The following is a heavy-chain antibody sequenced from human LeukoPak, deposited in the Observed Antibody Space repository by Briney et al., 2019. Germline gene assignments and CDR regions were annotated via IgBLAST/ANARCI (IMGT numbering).Heavy chain of an antibody. J-gene: IGHJ1*01. Sequence: SETLSLTCTVAGGSISSYYWSWIRQPPGKGLEWIGYIYFSGSTNSNPSLRSRVTISVDTSKKQFSLKQSSVTEATTPAYYSGRASYYGDSCGYFQDWGQGTLVTVSS. D-gene: IGHD3-22*01. V-gene: IGHV4-59*01. CDR2: IYFSGST. CDR1: GGSISSYY. CDR3: GRASYYGDSCGYFQD.